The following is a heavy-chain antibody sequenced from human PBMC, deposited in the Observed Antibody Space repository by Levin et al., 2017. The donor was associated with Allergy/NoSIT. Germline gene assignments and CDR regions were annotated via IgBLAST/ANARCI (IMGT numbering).Heavy chain of an antibody. D-gene: IGHD3-3*01. CDR3: AREVKPIFGVPYYYYGMDV. CDR1: GFTFSSYS. J-gene: IGHJ6*02. V-gene: IGHV3-21*01. Sequence: PGGSLRLSCAASGFTFSSYSMNWVRQAPGKGLEWVSSISSSSSYIYYADSVKGRFTISRDNAKNSLYLQMNSLRAEDTAVYYCAREVKPIFGVPYYYYGMDVWGQGTTVTVSS. CDR2: ISSSSSYI.